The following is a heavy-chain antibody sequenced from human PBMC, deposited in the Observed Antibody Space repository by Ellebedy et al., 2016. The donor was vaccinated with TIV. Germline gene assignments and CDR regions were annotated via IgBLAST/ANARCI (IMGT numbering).Heavy chain of an antibody. CDR2: VNPNSGNT. D-gene: IGHD6-13*01. CDR3: ARDRRYSSSWYDY. CDR1: GFTFISYD. Sequence: ASVKVSCXASGFTFISYDMNWVRQATGQGLEWMGWVNPNSGNTGYAQKFQGRLTMTSNASISTAYMELSSLRSEDTAVYYCARDRRYSSSWYDYWGQGTLVTVSS. J-gene: IGHJ4*02. V-gene: IGHV1-8*01.